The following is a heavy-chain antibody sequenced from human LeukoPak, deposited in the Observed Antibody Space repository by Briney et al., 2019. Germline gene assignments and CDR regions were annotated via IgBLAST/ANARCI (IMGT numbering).Heavy chain of an antibody. CDR2: INPNNGGT. CDR1: GYTFTGYY. CDR3: ARGRGTTSSNFDY. V-gene: IGHV1-2*02. Sequence: GASVKVSCKASGYTFTGYYMHWVRQAPGQGLEWTGWINPNNGGTNYAQKFQGRVTMTRDTSISTVYMELSRLTSDDTAVYYCARGRGTTSSNFDYWGQGNLVTVSS. D-gene: IGHD2-2*01. J-gene: IGHJ4*02.